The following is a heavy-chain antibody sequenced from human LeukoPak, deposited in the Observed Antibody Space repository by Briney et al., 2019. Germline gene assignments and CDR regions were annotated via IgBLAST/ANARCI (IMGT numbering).Heavy chain of an antibody. Sequence: GGSLRLSCAASGFTFSSYGMHWVRQAPGKGLEWVAFIRYDGTNKYYADSVKGRFTISRDNSKNTLYLQMNSLRAEDTAVYYCAGSGSQFDLFDYWGQGTLVTVSS. D-gene: IGHD3-10*01. V-gene: IGHV3-30*02. CDR1: GFTFSSYG. J-gene: IGHJ4*02. CDR2: IRYDGTNK. CDR3: AGSGSQFDLFDY.